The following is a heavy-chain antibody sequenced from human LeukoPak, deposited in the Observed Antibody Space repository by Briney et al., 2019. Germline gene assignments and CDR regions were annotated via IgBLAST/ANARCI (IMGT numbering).Heavy chain of an antibody. CDR3: ATSPGAHPKWFDP. CDR1: GFTFSTYP. V-gene: IGHV3-23*01. CDR2: ISDSGGGT. Sequence: GGSLRLSCAASGFTFSTYPMNWARQAPGKGLEWVSGISDSGGGTYYGDSVKGRVTISRDNSKNTLYLEMNSLRAEDTAVYYCATSPGAHPKWFDPWGQGTLVIVSS. D-gene: IGHD2-2*01. J-gene: IGHJ5*02.